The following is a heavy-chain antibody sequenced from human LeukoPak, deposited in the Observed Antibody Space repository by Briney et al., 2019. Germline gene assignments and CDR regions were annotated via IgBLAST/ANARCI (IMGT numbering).Heavy chain of an antibody. CDR3: ALTARGAFDI. D-gene: IGHD3-10*01. J-gene: IGHJ3*02. CDR1: GGSISSSSYY. Sequence: PSETLSLTCTVSGGSISSSSYYWGWIRQPPGKGLERIGSIYYSGSTYYNPSLKSRVTISVDTSKNQFSLKLSSVTAADTAVYYCALTARGAFDIWGQGTMVTVSS. V-gene: IGHV4-39*01. CDR2: IYYSGST.